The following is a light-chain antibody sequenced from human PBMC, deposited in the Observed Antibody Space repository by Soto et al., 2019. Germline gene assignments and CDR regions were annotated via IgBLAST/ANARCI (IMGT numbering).Light chain of an antibody. Sequence: QSVLTQPASVSGSPGQSITISCTGTSSDVGGYNYVSWFQQHPGKAPKLKIYEVSNRPSGVSNRFSGSKSGYTASLTISGLQAEDEDDYYCTSFTSSSTWVFGGGTKLTVL. CDR3: TSFTSSSTWV. J-gene: IGLJ3*02. CDR1: SSDVGGYNY. V-gene: IGLV2-14*03. CDR2: EVS.